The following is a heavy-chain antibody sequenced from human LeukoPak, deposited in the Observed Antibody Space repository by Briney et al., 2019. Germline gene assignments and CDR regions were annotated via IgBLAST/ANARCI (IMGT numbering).Heavy chain of an antibody. CDR1: GYTFTSYG. J-gene: IGHJ4*02. CDR3: ARDRADYYDSTPEGY. V-gene: IGHV1-18*01. D-gene: IGHD3-22*01. Sequence: ASVKVSCKASGYTFTSYGIGWVRQAPGQGLEWMGWISAYNGNTNYAQKLQGRVTMTTDTSTSTAYMELRSLRSDDTAVYYCARDRADYYDSTPEGYWGQGTLVTVSS. CDR2: ISAYNGNT.